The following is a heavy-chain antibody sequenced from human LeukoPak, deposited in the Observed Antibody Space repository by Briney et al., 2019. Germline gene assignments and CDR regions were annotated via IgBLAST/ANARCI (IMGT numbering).Heavy chain of an antibody. CDR3: AKEMELLLWFGELLLDY. CDR2: IYPGDSDT. CDR1: GYSFTTYW. Sequence: GESLKISCKGSGYSFTTYWIGWVRQMSGKGLEWMGIIYPGDSDTRYSPSFQGQVTISRDNSKNTLYLQMNSLRAEDTAVYYCAKEMELLLWFGELLLDYWGQGTLVTVSS. J-gene: IGHJ4*02. V-gene: IGHV5-51*01. D-gene: IGHD3-10*01.